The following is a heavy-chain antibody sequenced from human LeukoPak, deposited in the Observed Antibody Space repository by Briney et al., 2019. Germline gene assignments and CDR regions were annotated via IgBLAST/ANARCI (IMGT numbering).Heavy chain of an antibody. CDR2: IFYTGST. CDR3: ARFRQLVQEVWFDP. V-gene: IGHV4-59*01. D-gene: IGHD6-13*01. Sequence: SETLPLTCTVSGGSISSYYWSWIRQPPGKGLEWIGYIFYTGSTYYNPSLKSRVTISIDTSNNEFSLRLDSVTAADTAVYYCARFRQLVQEVWFDPWGQGTLVTVSS. CDR1: GGSISSYY. J-gene: IGHJ5*02.